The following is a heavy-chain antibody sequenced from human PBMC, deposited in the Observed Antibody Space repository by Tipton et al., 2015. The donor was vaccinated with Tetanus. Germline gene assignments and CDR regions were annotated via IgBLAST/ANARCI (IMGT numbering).Heavy chain of an antibody. V-gene: IGHV5-51*01. Sequence: QLVQSGAEVKKPGESLKISCRGSGYNFTHYSIGWVRQMPGKGLEWVGIIDPRDSETFQGHVTISADKSISTAHLRWRSLKASDTAMYYRARHSVGSEIGYYDDLDVWGQGTTVTVSS. CDR2: IDPRDSET. CDR3: ARHSVGSEIGYYDDLDV. D-gene: IGHD4-23*01. CDR1: GYNFTHYS. J-gene: IGHJ6*02.